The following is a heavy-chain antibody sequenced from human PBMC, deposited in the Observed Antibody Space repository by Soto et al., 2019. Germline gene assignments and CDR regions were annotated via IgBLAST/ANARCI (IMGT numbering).Heavy chain of an antibody. Sequence: SETLSLTCTVSGGPLSSSSYYWGWIRQPPGKGLEWIGSIYYSGSTFYNPSLKSRVTISVDTSKTQFSLKLSSVTAADTAVYYCARHCSGGSCYLMSDYWGQGTLVTVSS. V-gene: IGHV4-39*01. CDR1: GGPLSSSSYY. D-gene: IGHD2-15*01. CDR3: ARHCSGGSCYLMSDY. CDR2: IYYSGST. J-gene: IGHJ4*02.